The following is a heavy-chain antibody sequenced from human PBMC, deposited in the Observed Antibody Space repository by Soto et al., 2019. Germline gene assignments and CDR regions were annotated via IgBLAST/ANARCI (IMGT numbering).Heavy chain of an antibody. CDR1: GFTFSSYE. D-gene: IGHD3-9*01. J-gene: IGHJ4*02. V-gene: IGHV3-48*03. CDR3: ARVLRPYYDILTGSDY. CDR2: ISSSGSTI. Sequence: PGGSLRLSCAASGFTFSSYEMNWVRQAPGKGLEWVSYISSSGSTIYYADSVKGRFTISRDNAKNSLYLQMNSLRAEDTAAYYCARVLRPYYDILTGSDYWGQGTLVTVSS.